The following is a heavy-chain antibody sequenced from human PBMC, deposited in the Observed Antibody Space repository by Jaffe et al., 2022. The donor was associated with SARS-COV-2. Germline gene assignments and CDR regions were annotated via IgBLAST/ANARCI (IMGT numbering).Heavy chain of an antibody. D-gene: IGHD1-1*01. CDR1: GGTFSSYA. CDR2: IIPIFGTA. J-gene: IGHJ6*02. CDR3: AREASTGTTAYYYYGMDV. V-gene: IGHV1-69*01. Sequence: QVQLVQSGAEVKKPGSSVKVSCKASGGTFSSYAISWVRQAPGQGLEWMGGIIPIFGTANYAQKFQGRVTITADESTSTAYMELSSLRSEDTAVYYCAREASTGTTAYYYYGMDVWGQGTTVTVSS.